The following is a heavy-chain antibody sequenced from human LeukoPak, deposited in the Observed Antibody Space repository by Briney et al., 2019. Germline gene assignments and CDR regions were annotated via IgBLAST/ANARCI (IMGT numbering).Heavy chain of an antibody. D-gene: IGHD2/OR15-2a*01. CDR2: IYPGDSDT. Sequence: LGESLKISFKGSGXSFTSYCIGWVRQMPGKGLEWMGIIYPGDSDTRYSPSFQGQVTISADKSITTAYLQWSSLRASDTAMYYCARPANRGDAFDIWGQGIMVTVSS. CDR1: GXSFTSYC. J-gene: IGHJ3*02. V-gene: IGHV5-51*01. CDR3: ARPANRGDAFDI.